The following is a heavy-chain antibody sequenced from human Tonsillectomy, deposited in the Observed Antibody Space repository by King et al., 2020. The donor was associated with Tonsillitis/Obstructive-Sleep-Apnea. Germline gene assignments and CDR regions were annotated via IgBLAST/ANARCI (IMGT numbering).Heavy chain of an antibody. CDR1: GGSISSYY. CDR3: AWGAAASSYFMDV. Sequence: VQLQESGPGLVKPSETLSLTCTVSGGSISSYYWSWIRQPPGKGLKWIGYIYYSGSTNYNPSLQSRVTISVDTSKNQFSLKLSSVTAADTAVYYCAWGAAASSYFMDVWGKGATVTVSS. V-gene: IGHV4-59*08. CDR2: IYYSGST. J-gene: IGHJ6*03. D-gene: IGHD2-2*01.